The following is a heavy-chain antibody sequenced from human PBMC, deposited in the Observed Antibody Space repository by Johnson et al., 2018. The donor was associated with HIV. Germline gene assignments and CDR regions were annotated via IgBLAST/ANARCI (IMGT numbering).Heavy chain of an antibody. D-gene: IGHD6-13*01. CDR3: AREGIAAAVNAFDS. CDR2: ISYDGSNK. J-gene: IGHJ3*02. CDR1: GFTFSSYA. Sequence: QVQLVESGGGVVQPGRSLRLSCAASGFTFSSYAMHWVRQAPGKGLEWVAVISYDGSNKYYADSVKGRFTISRDNSKNTLYLQMNSLRAEDTAVYYCAREGIAAAVNAFDSWGQGTMVTVSS. V-gene: IGHV3-30-3*01.